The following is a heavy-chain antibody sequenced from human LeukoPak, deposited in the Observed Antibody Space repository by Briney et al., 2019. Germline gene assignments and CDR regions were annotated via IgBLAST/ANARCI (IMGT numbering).Heavy chain of an antibody. CDR1: GYTFTSYY. V-gene: IGHV1-46*01. CDR2: INPSGGST. CDR3: ARPSAAASLDY. D-gene: IGHD6-13*01. Sequence: ASVTVSCKASGYTFTSYYMHWVRQAPGQGLEWMGIINPSGGSTSYAQKFQGRVTMTRDMSTSTVYMELSSLRSEDTAVYYCARPSAAASLDYWGQGTLVTVSS. J-gene: IGHJ4*02.